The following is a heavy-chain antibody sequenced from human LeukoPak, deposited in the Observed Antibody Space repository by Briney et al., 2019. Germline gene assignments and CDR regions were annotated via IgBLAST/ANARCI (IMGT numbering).Heavy chain of an antibody. Sequence: GGSLRLSCAASGFTFSSYEMNWVRQAPGKGLEWVSYISSSASTIYYADSVKGRFTISRDNAKNSLYLQMNSLRAEDTAVYYCARSDGYPPNYYYGMDVWGRGTTVTVSS. CDR3: ARSDGYPPNYYYGMDV. V-gene: IGHV3-48*03. CDR1: GFTFSSYE. D-gene: IGHD5-24*01. J-gene: IGHJ6*02. CDR2: ISSSASTI.